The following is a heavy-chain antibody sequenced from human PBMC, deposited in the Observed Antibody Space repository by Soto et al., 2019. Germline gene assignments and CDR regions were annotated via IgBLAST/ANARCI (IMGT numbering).Heavy chain of an antibody. V-gene: IGHV1-18*01. Sequence: ASVKVSCKSSGYTFSMSGISWVRQAPGQGLEWTGWISGYNGNTNYEQKFQDRVTMTTDTTTNTAYMELRSLRSDDTAVYYCAREGPRPYYYYGMEVWGQGTTVTVSS. CDR3: AREGPRPYYYYGMEV. CDR1: GYTFSMSG. CDR2: ISGYNGNT. J-gene: IGHJ6*02.